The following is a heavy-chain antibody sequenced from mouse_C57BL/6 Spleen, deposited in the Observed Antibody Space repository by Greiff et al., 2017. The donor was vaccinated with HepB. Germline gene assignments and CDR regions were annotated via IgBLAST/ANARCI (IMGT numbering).Heavy chain of an antibody. J-gene: IGHJ4*01. D-gene: IGHD1-1*01. CDR2: IYPSDSET. CDR3: ARGGLFRGRSSYYAMDC. Sequence: QVQLQQPGAELVRPGSSVKLSCKASGYTFTSSWLDWVKQRPGQGLEWIGNIYPSDSETHYNQKFKDKATLPVDKSSSTDYMQLSSLTSEDSAVYYCARGGLFRGRSSYYAMDCWGQGTSVSVSS. CDR1: GYTFTSSW. V-gene: IGHV1-61*01.